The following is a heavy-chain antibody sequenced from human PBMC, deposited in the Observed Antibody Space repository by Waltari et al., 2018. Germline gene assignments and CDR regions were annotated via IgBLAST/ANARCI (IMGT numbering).Heavy chain of an antibody. CDR1: GYTFSYYY. CDR3: TREWDGDFWFDP. D-gene: IGHD4-17*01. Sequence: QVQLVQSGAEVKKPGASVKVSRKASGYTFSYYYIHWVRQAPGQGLEWMGLINPRGGDTNYAQKFQGRVTMTSDTSTRTVYLELSSLRSEDTAVYYCTREWDGDFWFDPWGQGTLVTVSS. J-gene: IGHJ5*02. CDR2: INPRGGDT. V-gene: IGHV1-46*03.